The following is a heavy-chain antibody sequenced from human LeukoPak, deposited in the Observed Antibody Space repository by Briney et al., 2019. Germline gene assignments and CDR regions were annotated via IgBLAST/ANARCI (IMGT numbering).Heavy chain of an antibody. CDR2: ISGSGGST. J-gene: IGHJ4*02. D-gene: IGHD3-16*02. Sequence: GGSLRLSCAASGFTFSSYAMSWVRQAPGKGLEWVSAISGSGGSTYYADSVKGRFTISRDNSKNTLYLQMTSLRAEDTAVYYCAKSYDYVWGSYHALDYWGQGTLVTVSS. V-gene: IGHV3-23*01. CDR1: GFTFSSYA. CDR3: AKSYDYVWGSYHALDY.